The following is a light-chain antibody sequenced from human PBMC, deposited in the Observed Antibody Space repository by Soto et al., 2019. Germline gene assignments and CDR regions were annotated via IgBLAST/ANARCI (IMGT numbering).Light chain of an antibody. CDR2: ANT. CDR1: SSSIGARYG. V-gene: IGLV1-40*01. J-gene: IGLJ2*01. Sequence: QSVLTQPPSVSGAPGQRVSISCAGGSSSIGARYGVPWYQHLPGTAPILLIYANTNRPSGVPDRVSGSMSATSASLAITGRQAEDEAYYCCQSFDRSLNGVVFGGGTKLTGL. CDR3: QSFDRSLNGVV.